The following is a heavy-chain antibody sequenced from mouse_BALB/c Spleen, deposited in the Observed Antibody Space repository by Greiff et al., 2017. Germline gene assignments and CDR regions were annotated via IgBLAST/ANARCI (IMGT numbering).Heavy chain of an antibody. J-gene: IGHJ2*01. V-gene: IGHV1S81*02. CDR3: ASQIYYGYLDY. CDR2: INPSNGRT. CDR1: GYTFTSYW. D-gene: IGHD2-1*01. Sequence: QVQLQQPGAELVKPGASVKLSCKASGYTFTSYWMHWVKQRPGQGLEWIGEINPSNGRTNYNEKFKSKATLTVDKSSSTAYMQLSSLTSEDSAVYYCASQIYYGYLDYWGQGTTLTVSS.